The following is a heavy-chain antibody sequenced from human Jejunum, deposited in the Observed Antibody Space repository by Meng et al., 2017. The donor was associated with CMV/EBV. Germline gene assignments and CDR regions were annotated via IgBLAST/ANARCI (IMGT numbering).Heavy chain of an antibody. CDR1: GFTVGSKY. CDR2: INADGGT. D-gene: IGHD3-16*01. Sequence: EVQLLVAGGGLVQPGGSLTLSCAASGFTVGSKYMNWIRQAPGKGLQWVSVINADGGTHYADSVRGRFIISRDNSKNTVHLQMNSLTDEDTAVYYCGRDRGEGGFFDYWGQGTLVTVSS. J-gene: IGHJ4*01. CDR3: GRDRGEGGFFDY. V-gene: IGHV3-66*01.